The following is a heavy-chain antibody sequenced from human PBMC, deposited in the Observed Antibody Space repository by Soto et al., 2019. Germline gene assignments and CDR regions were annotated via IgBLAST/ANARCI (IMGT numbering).Heavy chain of an antibody. Sequence: QVQLVESGGGVVQPGRSLRLSCAASGFTISNYIMHWVRQAPGKGLEWVAMILHDGNNKYYADSVKGRFTISRDNSKNTLYLQMNSLRTEDTAMYYCARDDEDGSYCDLGYWGQGTLVTVSS. V-gene: IGHV3-30-3*01. CDR2: ILHDGNNK. J-gene: IGHJ4*02. CDR1: GFTISNYI. D-gene: IGHD3-10*01. CDR3: ARDDEDGSYCDLGY.